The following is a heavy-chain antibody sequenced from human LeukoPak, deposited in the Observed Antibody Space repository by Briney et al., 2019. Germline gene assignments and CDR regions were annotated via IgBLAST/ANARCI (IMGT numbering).Heavy chain of an antibody. CDR2: ISGSGGST. Sequence: ACWSLSLACASSGFTFSSDAMSWVRQAPVKGLEWFSAISGSGGSTYYADSVKGRFTISRDNAKNSLYLQMNILRAEDTAVYFFVFEQKTAYDILTGYYPANAFDIWGQGTMVTVSS. CDR1: GFTFSSDA. J-gene: IGHJ3*02. D-gene: IGHD3-9*01. V-gene: IGHV3-23*01. CDR3: VFEQKTAYDILTGYYPANAFDI.